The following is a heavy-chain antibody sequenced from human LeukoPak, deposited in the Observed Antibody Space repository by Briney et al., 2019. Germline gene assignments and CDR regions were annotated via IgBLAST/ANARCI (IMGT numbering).Heavy chain of an antibody. CDR2: IIPIFGTA. CDR3: ARLQALDYGDYGVSMCYFDY. Sequence: ASVKVSCKASGGTFSSYAISWVRQAPGQGLEWMGGIIPIFGTANYAQKFQGRVTITADESTSTAYMELSSLRSEDTAVYYCARLQALDYGDYGVSMCYFDYWGQGTLVTVSS. D-gene: IGHD4-17*01. CDR1: GGTFSSYA. V-gene: IGHV1-69*01. J-gene: IGHJ4*02.